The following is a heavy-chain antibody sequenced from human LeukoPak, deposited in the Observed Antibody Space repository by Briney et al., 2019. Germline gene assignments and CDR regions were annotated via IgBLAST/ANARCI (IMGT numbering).Heavy chain of an antibody. D-gene: IGHD3/OR15-3a*01. V-gene: IGHV5-51*01. CDR1: GYNFDTYW. J-gene: IGHJ4*02. Sequence: GESLKISCKGSGYNFDTYWIGWVRQMPGKGLEWMGIIYPGDSDTRYSPSFQGQVTISVDKSINTAFLQWTSLQASDTAVYYCARMRRGFYQRTGPFDYWGQGTLVTVSS. CDR3: ARMRRGFYQRTGPFDY. CDR2: IYPGDSDT.